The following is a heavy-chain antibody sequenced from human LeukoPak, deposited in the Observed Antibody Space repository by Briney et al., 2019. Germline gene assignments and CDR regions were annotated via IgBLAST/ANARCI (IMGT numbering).Heavy chain of an antibody. V-gene: IGHV1-69*13. J-gene: IGHJ4*02. CDR1: GGTFSSYA. Sequence: SVKVSCKASGGTFSSYAISWVRQAPGQGLEWMGGIIPIFGTANYAQKFQGRVTITADESTSTAYMELSSLRSEDTAVYYCARGTMVRGVIEAVDCWGQGTLVTVSS. D-gene: IGHD3-10*01. CDR2: IIPIFGTA. CDR3: ARGTMVRGVIEAVDC.